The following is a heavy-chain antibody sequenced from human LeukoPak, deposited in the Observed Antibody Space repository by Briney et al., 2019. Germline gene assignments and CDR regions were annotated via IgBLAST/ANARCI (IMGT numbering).Heavy chain of an antibody. Sequence: PGGSLRLSCAASGFTFSSYEMNWVRQAPGKGLEWVSYIGSSGSTIYYADSVKGRFTISRDNAKNSLYLQMNSLRAEDTAVYYCARDVGFWSGIENWFDPWGQGTLVTVSS. V-gene: IGHV3-48*03. CDR2: IGSSGSTI. J-gene: IGHJ5*02. CDR3: ARDVGFWSGIENWFDP. CDR1: GFTFSSYE. D-gene: IGHD3-3*01.